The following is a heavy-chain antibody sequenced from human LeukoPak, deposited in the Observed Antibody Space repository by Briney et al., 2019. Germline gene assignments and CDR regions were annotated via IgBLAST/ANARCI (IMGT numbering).Heavy chain of an antibody. Sequence: GGSLRLSCSASGFTFSSYGMHWVRQAPGKGLEWVAVISYDGSNKYYADSVKGRFTISRDNSKNTLYLQMNSLRAEDTAVYYCAKVANSSSWYDYFDYWGQGTLVTVSS. CDR3: AKVANSSSWYDYFDY. D-gene: IGHD6-13*01. CDR1: GFTFSSYG. J-gene: IGHJ4*02. CDR2: ISYDGSNK. V-gene: IGHV3-30*18.